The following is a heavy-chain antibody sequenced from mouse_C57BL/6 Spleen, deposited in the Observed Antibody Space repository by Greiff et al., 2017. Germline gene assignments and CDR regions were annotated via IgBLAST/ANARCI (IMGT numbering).Heavy chain of an antibody. CDR3: ARASYYYGDAMDY. D-gene: IGHD1-1*01. V-gene: IGHV3-1*01. CDR2: ISYSGST. J-gene: IGHJ4*01. CDR1: GYSITSGYD. Sequence: VQLQQSGPGMVKPSQSLSLTCTVTGYSITSGYDWHWIRHFPGNKLEWMGYISYSGSTNYNPSLKSRISITHDTSKNHFFLKLNSVTTEDTATYYCARASYYYGDAMDYWGQGTSVTVSS.